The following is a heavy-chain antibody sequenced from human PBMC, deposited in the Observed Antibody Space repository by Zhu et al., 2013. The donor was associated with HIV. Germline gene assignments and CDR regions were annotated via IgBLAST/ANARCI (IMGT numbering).Heavy chain of an antibody. J-gene: IGHJ6*02. CDR3: ARDVVGANAFGYYYGMDV. CDR2: ISVYSGNT. D-gene: IGHD1-26*01. V-gene: IGHV1-18*01. CDR1: GYTFNNYG. Sequence: QVQLVQSGAEVKKPGASVKVSCKASGYTFNNYGISWVRQAPGQGLEWMGWISVYSGNTNYAQKLQGRFTMTTDTSTSTAYMELRSLRSDDTAVYYCARDVVGANAFGYYYGMDVWGQGTTVTVSS.